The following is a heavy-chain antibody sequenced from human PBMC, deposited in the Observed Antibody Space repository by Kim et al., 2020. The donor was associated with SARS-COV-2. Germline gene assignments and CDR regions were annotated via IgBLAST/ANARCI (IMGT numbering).Heavy chain of an antibody. CDR1: GFTFSSYA. V-gene: IGHV3-30-3*01. Sequence: GGSLRLSCAASGFTFSSYAMHWVRQAPGKGLEGVAVISYDGSNKYYADSVKGRFTISRDNSKNTLYLQMNSLRAEDTAVYYCARALGGGYYYGMDVWGQGTTVTVSS. CDR3: ARALGGGYYYGMDV. J-gene: IGHJ6*02. D-gene: IGHD3-16*01. CDR2: ISYDGSNK.